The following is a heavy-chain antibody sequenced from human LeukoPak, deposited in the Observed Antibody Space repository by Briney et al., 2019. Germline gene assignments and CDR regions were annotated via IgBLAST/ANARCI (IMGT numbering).Heavy chain of an antibody. V-gene: IGHV3-74*01. Sequence: QPGGSLRLSCAASGFTFSSYWMHWVRQAPGEGLVWVSRIKSDGSVTWYADSVKGRFPISRDNAKNMLYLQMNSLRDEDTAVYFCARDHDAVGTTIDHWGQGTLVTVSS. CDR3: ARDHDAVGTTIDH. J-gene: IGHJ4*02. CDR2: IKSDGSVT. D-gene: IGHD1-14*01. CDR1: GFTFSSYW.